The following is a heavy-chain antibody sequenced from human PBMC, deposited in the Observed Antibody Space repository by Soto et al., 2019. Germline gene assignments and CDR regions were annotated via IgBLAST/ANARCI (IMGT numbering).Heavy chain of an antibody. CDR3: ARDHCTSSGCYEHYYHGMDV. Sequence: ASVKVSCKASGYTFSGYYMHWVRQAPGQGLEWMGWINPESGGTNYAQKFQGWVTMTRDTSISTAYMELSRLTSDDTAVYYCARDHCTSSGCYEHYYHGMDVWGQGTTVTVSS. J-gene: IGHJ6*02. D-gene: IGHD2-2*01. V-gene: IGHV1-2*04. CDR2: INPESGGT. CDR1: GYTFSGYY.